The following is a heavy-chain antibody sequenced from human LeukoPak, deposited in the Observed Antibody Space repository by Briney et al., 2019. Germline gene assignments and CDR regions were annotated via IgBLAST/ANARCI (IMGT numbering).Heavy chain of an antibody. Sequence: PGGSLRLSCAASGFTFSSYGMHWVRQAPGKGLEWVAVISYDGSNKYYADSVKGRFTISRDNSKNTLYLQMNSLRAEDTAVYYCYPGTYDAFDIWGQGTMVTVSS. V-gene: IGHV3-30*03. J-gene: IGHJ3*02. D-gene: IGHD1-1*01. CDR1: GFTFSSYG. CDR3: YPGTYDAFDI. CDR2: ISYDGSNK.